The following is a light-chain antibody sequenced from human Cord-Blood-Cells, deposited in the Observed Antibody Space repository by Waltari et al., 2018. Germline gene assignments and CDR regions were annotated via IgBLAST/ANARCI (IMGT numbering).Light chain of an antibody. CDR1: PRVNSY. V-gene: IGKV3-11*01. Sequence: EIVFTPSPATLSFSPGERATLSCRASPRVNSYLAWYQQKPGQAPRLLIYDASNRATGIAAMFGGSACGTVSIITSSRVAPEVFVVYYCQQRSNWRTFGGGTKVEIK. CDR3: QQRSNWRT. CDR2: DAS. J-gene: IGKJ4*01.